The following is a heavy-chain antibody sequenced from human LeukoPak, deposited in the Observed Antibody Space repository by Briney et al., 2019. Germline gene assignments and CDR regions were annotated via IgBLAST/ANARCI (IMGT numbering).Heavy chain of an antibody. J-gene: IGHJ4*02. V-gene: IGHV1-2*02. CDR3: ARPYSSGWTTGY. CDR2: INPNSGGT. Sequence: ASVKVSCKASGCTFTGYYMHWVRQAPGQGLGWMGWINPNSGGTNFAQKFQGRVTMTRDTSISTAYMELSRLRSDDTAVSYCARPYSSGWTTGYWGQGTLVTVSS. CDR1: GCTFTGYY. D-gene: IGHD6-19*01.